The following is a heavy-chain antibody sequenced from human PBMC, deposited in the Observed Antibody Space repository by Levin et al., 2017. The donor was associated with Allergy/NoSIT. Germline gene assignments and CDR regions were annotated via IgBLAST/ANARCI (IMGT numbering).Heavy chain of an antibody. CDR3: ARDHFSGTYGTPYYFDY. D-gene: IGHD1-26*01. CDR1: GFSFRNYW. J-gene: IGHJ4*02. V-gene: IGHV3-7*04. Sequence: PGGSLRLSCAASGFSFRNYWMSWVRQAPGKGLEWVANIKQDGSEQYYVDSVKGRFTISRDNAQNSLYLQMNSLRDEDTAVYSCARDHFSGTYGTPYYFDYWGQGTLVTVSS. CDR2: IKQDGSEQ.